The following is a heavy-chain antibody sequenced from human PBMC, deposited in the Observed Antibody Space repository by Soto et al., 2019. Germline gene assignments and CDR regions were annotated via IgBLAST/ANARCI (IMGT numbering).Heavy chain of an antibody. V-gene: IGHV1-18*01. Sequence: ASVKVSCKASGYTFTSYGISWVRQAPGQGLEWMGWISAYNGNTNYAQKLQGRVTMTTDTSTSTAYMELRSLRSDDTAVYYCARGYCSGGSCPKAGYYYYYMDVWGKGTTVTVSS. CDR3: ARGYCSGGSCPKAGYYYYYMDV. CDR1: GYTFTSYG. J-gene: IGHJ6*03. D-gene: IGHD2-15*01. CDR2: ISAYNGNT.